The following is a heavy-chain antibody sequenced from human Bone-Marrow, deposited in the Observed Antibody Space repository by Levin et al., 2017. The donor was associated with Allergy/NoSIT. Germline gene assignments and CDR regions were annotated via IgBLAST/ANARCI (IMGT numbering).Heavy chain of an antibody. CDR3: ARDQAARPSLEAFDI. J-gene: IGHJ3*02. CDR2: IWYDGSNK. CDR1: GFTFSSYG. V-gene: IGHV3-33*01. D-gene: IGHD6-6*01. Sequence: GGSLRLSCAASGFTFSSYGMHWVRQAPGKGLEWVAVIWYDGSNKYYADSVKGRFTISRDNSKNTLYLQMNSLRAEDTAVYYCARDQAARPSLEAFDIWGQGTMVTVSS.